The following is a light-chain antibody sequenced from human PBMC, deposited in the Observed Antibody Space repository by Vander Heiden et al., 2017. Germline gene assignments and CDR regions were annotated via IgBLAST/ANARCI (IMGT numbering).Light chain of an antibody. CDR3: KQYGDSPLT. Sequence: TVLTESPGPLSLSPAERATLSCRASLSVSGGTYLDWFQQKPGQAPRLLIHDVSTRATGIPDRFSGSGSGTDFTLNINRLESEDCAVYYCKQYGDSPLTFGGGTKVEIK. J-gene: IGKJ4*01. CDR1: LSVSGGTY. V-gene: IGKV3-20*01. CDR2: DVS.